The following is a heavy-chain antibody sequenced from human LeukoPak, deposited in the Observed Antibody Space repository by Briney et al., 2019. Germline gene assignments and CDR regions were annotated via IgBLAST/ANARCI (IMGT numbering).Heavy chain of an antibody. V-gene: IGHV1-69*13. Sequence: SVKVSCKASGGTFSSYAISWVRQAPGQGLEWMGGIIPIFGTANYAQKFQGRVTITADESTSTAYMELRSLRSDDTAVYYCARGGRYFDWFGAKGYNWFDPWGQGTLVTVSS. CDR3: ARGGRYFDWFGAKGYNWFDP. D-gene: IGHD3-9*01. CDR1: GGTFSSYA. J-gene: IGHJ5*02. CDR2: IIPIFGTA.